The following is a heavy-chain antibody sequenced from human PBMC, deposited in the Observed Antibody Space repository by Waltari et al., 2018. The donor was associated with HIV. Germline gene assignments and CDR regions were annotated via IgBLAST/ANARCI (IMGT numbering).Heavy chain of an antibody. D-gene: IGHD3-22*01. CDR3: ASRGMHYYDSSGYYS. Sequence: QVLLQESGPGLVKPSEPLSLTCTVSGGPITSYYWSWIRQPPGKGLEWIGYIYYSGSTNYNPSLKSRATISVDTSKNQVSLKLSSVTAADTAVYYCASRGMHYYDSSGYYSWGQGTLVTVSS. V-gene: IGHV4-59*01. CDR1: GGPITSYY. J-gene: IGHJ4*02. CDR2: IYYSGST.